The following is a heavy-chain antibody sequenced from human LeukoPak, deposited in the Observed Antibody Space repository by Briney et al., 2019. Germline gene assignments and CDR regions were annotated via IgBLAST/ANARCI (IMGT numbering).Heavy chain of an antibody. J-gene: IGHJ6*02. CDR3: ARDSVRSSSFSASRPLDV. V-gene: IGHV1-69*04. CDR2: IIPILGIA. Sequence: SVKVSCEASGGTFSSYAISWVRQAPGQGLEWMGRIIPILGIANYAQKFQGRVTITADKSTSTAYMELSSLRSEDTAVYYCARDSVRSSSFSASRPLDVWGQGTTVTVSS. D-gene: IGHD6-6*01. CDR1: GGTFSSYA.